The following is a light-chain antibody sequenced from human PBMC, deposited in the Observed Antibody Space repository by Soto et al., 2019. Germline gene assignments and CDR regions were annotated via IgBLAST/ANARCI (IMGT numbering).Light chain of an antibody. Sequence: QSVLTQPPSASGTPGQRVTISCSGSSSNIGSNTVNWYQQLPGTAPKLLIYSNNQRPSGVPDRFSGSKSGTSASLAISGPQSEDEADYYCAARDDSLNVVFGGGTQLTVL. CDR3: AARDDSLNVV. J-gene: IGLJ2*01. V-gene: IGLV1-44*01. CDR1: SSNIGSNT. CDR2: SNN.